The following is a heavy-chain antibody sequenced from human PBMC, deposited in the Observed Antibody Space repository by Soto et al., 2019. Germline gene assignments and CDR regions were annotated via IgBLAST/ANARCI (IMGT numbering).Heavy chain of an antibody. CDR1: GFTFTSFA. CDR3: SYDTFGDKDF. J-gene: IGHJ4*02. D-gene: IGHD3-9*01. Sequence: GGSLRLSCAASGFTFTSFAVSWVRQAPGKGLEWVSAISGSGGATYYADSVKGRFTISRDNAKNTLYLQMNSLGVEDTALYYCSYDTFGDKDFWGQGTPVTVSS. V-gene: IGHV3-23*01. CDR2: ISGSGGAT.